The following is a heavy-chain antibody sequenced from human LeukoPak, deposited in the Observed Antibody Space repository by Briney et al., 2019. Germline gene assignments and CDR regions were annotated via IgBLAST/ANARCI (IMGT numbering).Heavy chain of an antibody. CDR1: GFAFSSYW. Sequence: PGGSLRLSCAASGFAFSSYWMHWVRQDPGKGLVWVSRINTDGTTTVYADSVRGRFTISRDNAKNTLYLQMSSLRGEDTAVYYCVRDGHGGSGSYWGQGTLVTVSS. D-gene: IGHD2-15*01. V-gene: IGHV3-74*01. J-gene: IGHJ4*02. CDR2: INTDGTTT. CDR3: VRDGHGGSGSY.